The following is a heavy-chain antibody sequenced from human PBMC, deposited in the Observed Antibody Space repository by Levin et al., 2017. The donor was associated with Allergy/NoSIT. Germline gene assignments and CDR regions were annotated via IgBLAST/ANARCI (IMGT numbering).Heavy chain of an antibody. Sequence: GESLKISCKGSGYSFSSYWIAWVRQMPGKGLEWMGIIYPGDSDSRYSPSFHGQVTISADKSISTAYLQWSSLKASDTAMYYCARPYCSGGTCYYYFDYWGQGTLVTVSS. V-gene: IGHV5-51*01. J-gene: IGHJ4*02. CDR2: IYPGDSDS. CDR1: GYSFSSYW. CDR3: ARPYCSGGTCYYYFDY. D-gene: IGHD2-15*01.